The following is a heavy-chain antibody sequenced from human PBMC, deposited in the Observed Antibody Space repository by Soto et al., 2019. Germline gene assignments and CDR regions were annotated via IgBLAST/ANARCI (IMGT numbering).Heavy chain of an antibody. Sequence: GESLKISCKGSGYSFTSYWIGWVRQMPGKGLEWMGIIYPGDSDTRYSPSFQGQVTISADKSISTAYLQWSSLKASDTAMYYCARRSTIPIDYGSGSYYNLYYYYGMDVWGQGTTVTVSS. CDR2: IYPGDSDT. D-gene: IGHD3-10*01. CDR3: ARRSTIPIDYGSGSYYNLYYYYGMDV. CDR1: GYSFTSYW. V-gene: IGHV5-51*01. J-gene: IGHJ6*02.